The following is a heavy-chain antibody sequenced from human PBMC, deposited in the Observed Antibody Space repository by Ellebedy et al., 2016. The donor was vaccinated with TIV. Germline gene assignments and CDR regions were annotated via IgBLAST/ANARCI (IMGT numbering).Heavy chain of an antibody. CDR2: ISYSGSP. J-gene: IGHJ4*02. V-gene: IGHV4-39*01. Sequence: SETLSLXXSVSGGSIRSRSYYWGWIRQPPGKGLEWIGSISYSGSPYYNPSLKSRVTTSLDTSKNQFSLRLNSVTAADTAVYYCASVRSSALGAFDYWGQGTLVTVSS. D-gene: IGHD3-10*01. CDR3: ASVRSSALGAFDY. CDR1: GGSIRSRSYY.